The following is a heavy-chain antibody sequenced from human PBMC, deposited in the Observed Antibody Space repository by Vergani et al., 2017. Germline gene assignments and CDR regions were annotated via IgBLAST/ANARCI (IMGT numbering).Heavy chain of an antibody. Sequence: QVQLVQSGAEVKKPGSSVKVSCKASGGTFSSYTISWVRQAPGQGLEWMGRIIPILGIANYAQKFQGRVTITADKSASTAYMELSSLRSEDTAVYYCARDRYGYSFDYWGQGTLVTVSS. CDR3: ARDRYGYSFDY. D-gene: IGHD4-17*01. CDR2: IIPILGIA. J-gene: IGHJ4*02. CDR1: GGTFSSYT. V-gene: IGHV1-69*08.